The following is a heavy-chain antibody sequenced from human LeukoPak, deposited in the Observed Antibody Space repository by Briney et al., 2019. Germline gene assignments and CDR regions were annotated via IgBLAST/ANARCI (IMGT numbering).Heavy chain of an antibody. J-gene: IGHJ4*02. CDR1: GFTFGIYT. V-gene: IGHV3-21*01. D-gene: IGHD5-24*01. CDR3: ARRRDGYNHFDY. CDR2: ISSSSGYI. Sequence: GGSLRLSCAASGFTFGIYTMNWVRQAPGKGLEWVSSISSSSGYIDYADSVKGRFTISRDNAKNSLCLQMNSLRAEDTGVYYCARRRDGYNHFDYWGQGTLVTVSS.